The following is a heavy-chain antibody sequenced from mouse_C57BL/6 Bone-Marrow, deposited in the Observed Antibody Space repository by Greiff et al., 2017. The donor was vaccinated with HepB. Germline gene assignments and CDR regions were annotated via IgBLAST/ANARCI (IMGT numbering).Heavy chain of an antibody. Sequence: VQLQQSGAELVRPGASVKLSCTASGFNIKDDYMHWVKQRPEQGLEWIGWIDPENGDTDYASKFQGKATITADTSSNTAYLQLSSLTSEDTAVYYCTTLSTTVDGWYFDVWGTGTTVTVSS. CDR1: GFNIKDDY. CDR3: TTLSTTVDGWYFDV. CDR2: IDPENGDT. J-gene: IGHJ1*03. V-gene: IGHV14-4*01. D-gene: IGHD1-1*01.